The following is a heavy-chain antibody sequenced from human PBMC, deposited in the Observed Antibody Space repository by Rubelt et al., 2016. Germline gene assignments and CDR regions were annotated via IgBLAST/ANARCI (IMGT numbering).Heavy chain of an antibody. D-gene: IGHD6-13*01. Sequence: TASGFTFSSYAMSWVRQAPGKGLEWVSAISGSGGSTYYADSVKGRLTISRENSKKTVYLQMNSLRAEDTAVYDCAKDTARIAAAGNYYYGMDVWGQGTTVTVSS. CDR3: AKDTARIAAAGNYYYGMDV. CDR1: GFTFSSYA. V-gene: IGHV3-23*01. CDR2: ISGSGGST. J-gene: IGHJ6*02.